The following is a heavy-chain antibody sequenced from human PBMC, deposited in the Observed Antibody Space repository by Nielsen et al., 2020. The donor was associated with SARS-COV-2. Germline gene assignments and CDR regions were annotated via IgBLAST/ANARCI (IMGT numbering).Heavy chain of an antibody. CDR2: IYWDDDK. CDR1: GFSLRDSGVG. Sequence: SGPTLVKPTQTLTLTCSFSGFSLRDSGVGVGWIRQPPGKALEWLALIYWDDDKRYNPSLNNRLTLTKDTSKNQVVLTVTDVDPVDTARYYCAHTVGFAIVANSWGDNAFDSWGQGTMVTVSS. CDR3: AHTVGFAIVANSWGDNAFDS. V-gene: IGHV2-5*02. D-gene: IGHD5-12*01. J-gene: IGHJ3*02.